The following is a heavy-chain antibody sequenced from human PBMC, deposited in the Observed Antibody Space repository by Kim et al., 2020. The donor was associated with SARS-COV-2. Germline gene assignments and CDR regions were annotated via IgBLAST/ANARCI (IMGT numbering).Heavy chain of an antibody. V-gene: IGHV4-34*01. Sequence: NDTPSLKSRVTISVDTSKNQFSLKMRSVTAADTAVYYWARVVGPYYGMDVWGQGTTVTVSS. J-gene: IGHJ6*02. CDR3: ARVVGPYYGMDV.